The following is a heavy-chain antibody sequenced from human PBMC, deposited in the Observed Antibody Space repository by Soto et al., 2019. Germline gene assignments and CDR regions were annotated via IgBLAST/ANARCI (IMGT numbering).Heavy chain of an antibody. CDR3: ARVRDIVVVVAATQNWFDP. V-gene: IGHV1-18*01. CDR2: ISAYNGNT. J-gene: IGHJ5*02. D-gene: IGHD2-15*01. CDR1: GYTFTSYG. Sequence: ASVKVSCKASGYTFTSYGISWVQQAPGQGLEWMGWISAYNGNTNYAQKLQGRVTMTTDTSTSTAYMELRSLRSDDTAVYYCARVRDIVVVVAATQNWFDPWGQGTLVTVSS.